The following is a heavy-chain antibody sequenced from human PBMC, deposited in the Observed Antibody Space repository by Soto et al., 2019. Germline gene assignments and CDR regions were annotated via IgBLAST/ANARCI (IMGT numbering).Heavy chain of an antibody. J-gene: IGHJ6*02. CDR3: AAERTQDYYYYYGMDV. Sequence: ASVKVSCKASGYTFTSYGISWVRQAPGQGLEWMGWISAYNGNTNYAQKFQERVTITRDMSTSTAYMELSSLRSEDTAVYYCAAERTQDYYYYYGMDVWGQGTTVTVS. CDR1: GYTFTSYG. V-gene: IGHV1-18*04. CDR2: ISAYNGNT.